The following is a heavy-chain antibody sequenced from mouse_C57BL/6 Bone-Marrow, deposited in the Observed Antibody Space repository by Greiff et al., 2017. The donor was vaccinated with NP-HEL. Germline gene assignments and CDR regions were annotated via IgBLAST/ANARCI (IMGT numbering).Heavy chain of an antibody. CDR1: GYSITSGYY. CDR3: ARTPYPYYAMDY. V-gene: IGHV3-6*01. D-gene: IGHD2-10*01. Sequence: VQLQESGPGLVKPSQSLSLTCSVTGYSITSGYYWNWIRQFPGNKLEWMGYISYDGSNNYNPSLKNRISITRDTSKNQFFLKLNSVTTEDTATYYCARTPYPYYAMDYWGQGTSVTVSS. CDR2: ISYDGSN. J-gene: IGHJ4*01.